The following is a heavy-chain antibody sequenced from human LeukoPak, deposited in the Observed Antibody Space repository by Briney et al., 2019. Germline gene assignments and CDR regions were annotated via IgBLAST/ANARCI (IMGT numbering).Heavy chain of an antibody. V-gene: IGHV4-30-4*01. CDR2: IYYSGST. J-gene: IGHJ3*01. CDR3: ARVGIAAAGTRPDAFDF. D-gene: IGHD6-13*01. CDR1: GGSISSGDYY. Sequence: SETLSLTCTVSGGSISSGDYYWSWIRQPPGKGLEWIGYIYYSGSTYYNPSLKSRVTISVDTSKNQFSLKLSSVTAADTAVYYCARVGIAAAGTRPDAFDFWGQGTMVTVSS.